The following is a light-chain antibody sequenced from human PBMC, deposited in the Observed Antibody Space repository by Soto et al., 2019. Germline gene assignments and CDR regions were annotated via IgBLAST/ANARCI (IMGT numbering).Light chain of an antibody. V-gene: IGKV3-15*01. CDR3: LQHNNWPFT. J-gene: IGKJ3*01. CDR2: GAS. CDR1: QSVASN. Sequence: DIVMTQSPGTLSVSAGERATLSCRASQSVASNLAWYQQKSGQAPRLLIYGASTRATGIPARFSGSGSGTEFTLIISSLQPEDFAVYYCLQHNNWPFTFGPGTKVDFK.